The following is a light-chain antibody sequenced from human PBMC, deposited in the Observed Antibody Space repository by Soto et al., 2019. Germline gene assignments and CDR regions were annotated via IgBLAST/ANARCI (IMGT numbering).Light chain of an antibody. CDR2: GNS. V-gene: IGLV1-40*01. CDR1: SSNIGAGYD. Sequence: VLTQPPSVSGAPGQRVTISCTGSSSNIGAGYDVHWYQQLPGTAPKLLIYGNSNRPSGVPDRFSGSKSGTSASLAITGLQAEDEADYYCQSYDSSLSGSNVVFGGGTQLTVL. J-gene: IGLJ2*01. CDR3: QSYDSSLSGSNVV.